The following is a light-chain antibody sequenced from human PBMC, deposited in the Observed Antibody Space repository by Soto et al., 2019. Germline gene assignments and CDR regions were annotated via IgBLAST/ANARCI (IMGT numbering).Light chain of an antibody. V-gene: IGKV3-20*01. CDR3: QQYGSSLFT. CDR2: GTS. CDR1: QSVSSKY. Sequence: EIVLTQSPGTLSLSPGERATLSCRASQSVSSKYLAWYQQKPGQAPRVLIYGTSIRASGVPERFSGGGSGTDFTLSITRLEPEDFAVYYCQQYGSSLFTFGPGTKVDFK. J-gene: IGKJ3*01.